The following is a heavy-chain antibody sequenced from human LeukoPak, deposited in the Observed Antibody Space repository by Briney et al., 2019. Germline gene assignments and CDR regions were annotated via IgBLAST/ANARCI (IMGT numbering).Heavy chain of an antibody. CDR1: GGSISSGYYY. Sequence: PSETLSLTCTVSGGSISSGYYYWSWIRQHPVKGLAWIGYIYSSGSTYYNPSLKSRVTISVDTSKTQFSLNLTSVTAADTAVYYCARGGDYGVDVWGQGTTVTVSS. CDR3: ARGGDYGVDV. V-gene: IGHV4-31*03. CDR2: IYSSGST. J-gene: IGHJ6*02. D-gene: IGHD3-16*01.